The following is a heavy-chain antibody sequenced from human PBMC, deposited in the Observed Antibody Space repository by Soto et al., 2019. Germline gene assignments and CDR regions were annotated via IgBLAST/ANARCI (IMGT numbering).Heavy chain of an antibody. V-gene: IGHV3-23*01. CDR1: GFTFSSYA. CDR2: ISGSGGST. CDR3: AKGLGYCSGGSCLSSAFDI. J-gene: IGHJ3*02. Sequence: GGSLRLSCAASGFTFSSYAMSWVRQAPGKGLEWVSAISGSGGSTYYADSVKGRFTISRDNSKNTLYLQMNSLRAEDTAVYYCAKGLGYCSGGSCLSSAFDIWGQGTMVTVSS. D-gene: IGHD2-15*01.